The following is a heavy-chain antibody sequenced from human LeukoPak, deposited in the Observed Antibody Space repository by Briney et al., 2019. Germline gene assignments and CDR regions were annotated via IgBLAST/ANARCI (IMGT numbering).Heavy chain of an antibody. D-gene: IGHD6-13*01. J-gene: IGHJ5*02. CDR2: ISYDGSNK. Sequence: PGGSLRLSCAASGFTFSSYAMHWVRQAPGKGLEWVAVISYDGSNKYYADSVEGRFTISRDNSKNTLYLQMNSLRAEDTAVYYCARDRVSSSWKYGWFDPWGQGTLVTVSS. CDR3: ARDRVSSSWKYGWFDP. V-gene: IGHV3-30*04. CDR1: GFTFSSYA.